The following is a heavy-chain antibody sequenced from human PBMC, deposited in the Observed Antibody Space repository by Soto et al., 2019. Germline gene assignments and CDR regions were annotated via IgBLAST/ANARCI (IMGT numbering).Heavy chain of an antibody. CDR2: ISGSGGST. D-gene: IGHD3-10*01. CDR3: AKQRELGLLWFGELSSAW. Sequence: GGSLRLSCAASGFTFSSYAMSWVRQAPGKGLEWVSAISGSGGSTYYADSVKGRFTISRDNSKNTLYLQMNSLRAEDTAVYYCAKQRELGLLWFGELSSAWGGQGTLVTVSS. V-gene: IGHV3-23*01. J-gene: IGHJ4*02. CDR1: GFTFSSYA.